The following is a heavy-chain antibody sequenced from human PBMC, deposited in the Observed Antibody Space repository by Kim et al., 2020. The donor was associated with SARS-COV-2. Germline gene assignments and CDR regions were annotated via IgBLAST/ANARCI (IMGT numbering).Heavy chain of an antibody. CDR3: ARGPSAWRFDP. V-gene: IGHV4-59*11. J-gene: IGHJ5*02. D-gene: IGHD6-19*01. CDR1: GGSISSHY. Sequence: GSLSLTCSVSGGSISSHYWSWIRRPPGEGLELLGYIYFTGSTNYNPSLKSRVTISVDTSKNQFFLKVTSVTAADTAVYYCARGPSAWRFDPWGQGTLVIVSS. CDR2: IYFTGST.